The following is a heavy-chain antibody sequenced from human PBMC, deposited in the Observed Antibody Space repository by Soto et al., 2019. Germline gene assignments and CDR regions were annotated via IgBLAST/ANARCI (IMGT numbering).Heavy chain of an antibody. CDR3: ARVSFAGSRAADY. CDR1: GGSISSGGYY. D-gene: IGHD6-6*01. CDR2: IYYSGST. J-gene: IGHJ4*02. Sequence: KASETLSLTCTVSGGSISSGGYYWSWIRQHPGKGLEWIGYIYYSGSTYYNPSLKSRVTISVDTSKNQFSLKLSSVTAADTAVYYCARVSFAGSRAADYWGQETLVTVSS. V-gene: IGHV4-31*03.